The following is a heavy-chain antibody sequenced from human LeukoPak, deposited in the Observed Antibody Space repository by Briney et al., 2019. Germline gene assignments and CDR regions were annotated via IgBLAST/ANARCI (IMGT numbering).Heavy chain of an antibody. V-gene: IGHV4-4*07. J-gene: IGHJ4*02. Sequence: PSETLSLTCTVSGGSISSYYWSWIQQPAGKGREWIGRIYTSGSTNYNPSLKSRVTMSVDTSKNQFSLKLSSVTAADTAVYYCARAISASGSYYDYWGQGTLVTVSS. CDR2: IYTSGST. CDR3: ARAISASGSYYDY. CDR1: GGSISSYY. D-gene: IGHD1-26*01.